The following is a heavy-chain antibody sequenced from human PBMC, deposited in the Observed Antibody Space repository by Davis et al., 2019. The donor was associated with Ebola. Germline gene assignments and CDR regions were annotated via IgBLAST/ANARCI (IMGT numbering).Heavy chain of an antibody. J-gene: IGHJ5*02. Sequence: HPGGSLRLSCAASGFIFSSYAMSWVRQAPGKGLEWVSSISVRSITYHADSVKGRFTISRDNSKNTLYLQMNSLRAEDTAVYYCAKVHPPTTVTTGWFDPWGQGTLVTVAS. CDR2: ISVRSIT. D-gene: IGHD4-17*01. V-gene: IGHV3-23*01. CDR3: AKVHPPTTVTTGWFDP. CDR1: GFIFSSYA.